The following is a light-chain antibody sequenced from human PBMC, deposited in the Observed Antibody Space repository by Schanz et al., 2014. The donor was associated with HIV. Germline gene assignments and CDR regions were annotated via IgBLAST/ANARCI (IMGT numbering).Light chain of an antibody. CDR3: QQYNDWPPIT. Sequence: EIVLTQSPGTLSLSPGERATLSCRASQSVSSSYLAWYQQKPGQAPRLLIYGAFTRATGIPVRFSGSGSGTEFTLTISSLQSEDFAVYYCQQYNDWPPITFGQGTRLEIK. J-gene: IGKJ5*01. CDR1: QSVSSSY. CDR2: GAF. V-gene: IGKV3-15*01.